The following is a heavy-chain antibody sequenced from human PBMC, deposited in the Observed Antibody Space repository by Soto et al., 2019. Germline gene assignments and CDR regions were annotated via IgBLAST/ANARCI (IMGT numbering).Heavy chain of an antibody. Sequence: PSETLSLTCAVYGGSFSGYYWSWIRQPPGKGLEWIGEINHSGSTNYNPPLKSRVTISVDTSKNQFSLKLSSVTAADTAVYYCARGSSSWYGGLDYWGQGTLVTVSS. CDR1: GGSFSGYY. V-gene: IGHV4-34*01. CDR3: ARGSSSWYGGLDY. D-gene: IGHD6-13*01. J-gene: IGHJ4*02. CDR2: INHSGST.